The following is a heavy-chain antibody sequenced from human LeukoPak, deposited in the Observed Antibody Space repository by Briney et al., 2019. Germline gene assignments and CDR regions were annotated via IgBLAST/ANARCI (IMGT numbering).Heavy chain of an antibody. CDR2: NWNGGCT. V-gene: IGHV3-20*01. J-gene: IGHJ5*02. D-gene: IGHD3-10*01. Sequence: PGGSLRLSRAASGFIFADYGMTWVRPAPGKGLEWVSGNWNGGCTGYGNSVKGRFTISRDNVKNSLYLQMTSLRAEDTALYICARISTTMIRGVTNWFGPWGQGTLVTVSS. CDR1: GFIFADYG. CDR3: ARISTTMIRGVTNWFGP.